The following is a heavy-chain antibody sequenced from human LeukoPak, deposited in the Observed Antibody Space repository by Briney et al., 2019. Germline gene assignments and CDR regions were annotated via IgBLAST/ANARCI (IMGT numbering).Heavy chain of an antibody. CDR2: IKAKAHGGTT. J-gene: IGHJ4*02. D-gene: IGHD1-26*01. CDR1: GFTFINAW. Sequence: GGSLRLSCAASGFTFINAWMAWVRQAPGKGLEWVGRIKAKAHGGTTDYAAPVEGRFTISRDDSKNTLYLQMNSLKTEDTAVYYCTTDGVGIEGATFDYWGQGTLVTVSS. CDR3: TTDGVGIEGATFDY. V-gene: IGHV3-15*01.